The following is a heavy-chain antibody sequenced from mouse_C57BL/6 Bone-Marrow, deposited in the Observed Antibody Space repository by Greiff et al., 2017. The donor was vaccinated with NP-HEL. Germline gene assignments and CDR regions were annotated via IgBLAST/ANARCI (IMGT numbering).Heavy chain of an antibody. J-gene: IGHJ3*01. CDR1: GYTFTSYW. CDR2: IDTSDSYT. V-gene: IGHV1-69*01. CDR3: ARETAQAPAWFAY. D-gene: IGHD3-2*02. Sequence: QVQLQQPGAELVMPGASVKLSCKASGYTFTSYWMHWVKQRPGQGLEWIGEIDTSDSYTNYNQKFQGQSTLTVDKSSSTAYMQLSILTSEDSAVYYCARETAQAPAWFAYWGQGTLVTVSA.